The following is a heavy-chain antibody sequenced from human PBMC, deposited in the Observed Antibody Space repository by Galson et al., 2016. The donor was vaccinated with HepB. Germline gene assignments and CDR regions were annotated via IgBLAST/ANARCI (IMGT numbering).Heavy chain of an antibody. V-gene: IGHV3-30-3*01. J-gene: IGHJ2*01. CDR2: ISSDGHTK. CDR3: ARESVIPYWYFEF. D-gene: IGHD3-16*02. Sequence: SLRLSCAVSGFTFSSYSMHWVRQTPGKGLEWVAVISSDGHTKYYADSVKDRFTISRDNSKNTMYLEINSLRPEDTTVYYCARESVIPYWYFEFWGHGTLVTVSS. CDR1: GFTFSSYS.